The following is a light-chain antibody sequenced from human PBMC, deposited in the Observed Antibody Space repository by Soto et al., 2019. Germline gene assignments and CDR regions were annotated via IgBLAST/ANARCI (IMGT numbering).Light chain of an antibody. V-gene: IGKV1-5*03. CDR1: QSIRSW. CDR3: QQYNDCPHT. Sequence: DIQMTQSPSTLSASVGDRVTITCRASQSIRSWLAWCQQKPGKAPKVLIYKASSLESGVPSRFSGSGSGTEFTLTISSLQPADFSTSYCQQYNDCPHTFGGGTKVEIK. J-gene: IGKJ4*01. CDR2: KAS.